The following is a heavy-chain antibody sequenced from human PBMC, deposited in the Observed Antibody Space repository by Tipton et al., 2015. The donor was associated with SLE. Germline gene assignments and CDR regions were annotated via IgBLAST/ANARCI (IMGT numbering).Heavy chain of an antibody. Sequence: SLRLSCAASGFTFSSYSMNWVRQAPGKGLEWVSSISSSSSYIYYADSVKGRFTISRDTSKNTLYLQMNSLRAEDTAVYYCAKAIEGDYWGQGTLVTVSS. CDR1: GFTFSSYS. J-gene: IGHJ4*02. CDR3: AKAIEGDY. D-gene: IGHD3-22*01. CDR2: ISSSSSYI. V-gene: IGHV3-21*01.